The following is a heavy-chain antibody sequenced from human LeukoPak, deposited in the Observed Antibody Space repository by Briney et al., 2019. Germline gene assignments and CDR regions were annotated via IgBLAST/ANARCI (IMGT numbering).Heavy chain of an antibody. V-gene: IGHV3-30*04. CDR1: GFTFSSYA. D-gene: IGHD3-9*01. Sequence: PGGSLRLSCAASGFTFSSYAMHWVRQAPGKGLEWVEVISYDGSNKYYADSVKGRFTISRDNSKNTLYLQMNSLRAEDTAVYYCVSRRYDILTGYYWFDPWGQGTLVTVSS. CDR3: VSRRYDILTGYYWFDP. CDR2: ISYDGSNK. J-gene: IGHJ5*02.